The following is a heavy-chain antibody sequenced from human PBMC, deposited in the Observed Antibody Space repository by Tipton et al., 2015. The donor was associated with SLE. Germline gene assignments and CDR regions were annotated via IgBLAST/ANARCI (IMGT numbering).Heavy chain of an antibody. CDR1: GFSFIHYW. V-gene: IGHV3-74*03. Sequence: SLRLSCAASGFSFIHYWMHWVRQAPGKGLVWVARINSEGSGTKYADSVKGRFTISRDNAKNTLYLQMNSLRAEDTAVYYCARHPGQDYYYGVDVWGQGTSVNVSS. CDR2: INSEGSGT. CDR3: ARHPGQDYYYGVDV. J-gene: IGHJ6*02.